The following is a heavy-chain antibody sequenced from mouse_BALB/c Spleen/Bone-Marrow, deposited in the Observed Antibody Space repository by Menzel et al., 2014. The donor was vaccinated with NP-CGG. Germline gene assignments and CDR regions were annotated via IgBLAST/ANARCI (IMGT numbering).Heavy chain of an antibody. D-gene: IGHD2-4*01. CDR1: GFTFSAYS. V-gene: IGHV5-6-4*01. J-gene: IGHJ2*01. CDR2: ISSGGHDT. Sequence: EVMLVESGGGLVKPGGSLKLSCAASGFTFSAYSMSWVRQTPEKRLEWVATISSGGHDTYYPDSVKGRFTISRDNAKNTLYLQMNSLKSVDSAVYYCSKDGGYDYSYYFDYWGRGTTLTVSS. CDR3: SKDGGYDYSYYFDY.